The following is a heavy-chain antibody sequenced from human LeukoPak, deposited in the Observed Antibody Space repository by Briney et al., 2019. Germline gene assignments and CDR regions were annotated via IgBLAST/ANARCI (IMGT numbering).Heavy chain of an antibody. V-gene: IGHV4-59*01. CDR1: GGPIRNYY. CDR2: LFYTGNT. CDR3: AREDAFDI. Sequence: SETLSLTCTVSGGPIRNYYWSWIRQSPEKGLEWIAYLFYTGNTKYNPSLESRATMSVDMSKNQIFLNLTSVTAADPALYYCAREDAFDIWGPGTMVTVSA. J-gene: IGHJ3*02.